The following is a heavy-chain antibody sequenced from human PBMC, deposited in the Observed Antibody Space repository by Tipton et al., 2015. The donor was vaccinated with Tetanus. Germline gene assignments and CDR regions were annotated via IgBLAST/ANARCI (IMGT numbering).Heavy chain of an antibody. V-gene: IGHV1-2*02. D-gene: IGHD3-10*01. CDR2: IDPKSGDT. Sequence: QSGPEVKKPGASVKVSCKPSGYTFTDYHMQWVRQAPGQGLEWMGWIDPKSGDTDFAQKFQGRVTMTRDSSISTVYMELSRLRSDGTALYYCARGAGPAGGGSFDYWGQGTLVTVAS. J-gene: IGHJ4*02. CDR3: ARGAGPAGGGSFDY. CDR1: GYTFTDYH.